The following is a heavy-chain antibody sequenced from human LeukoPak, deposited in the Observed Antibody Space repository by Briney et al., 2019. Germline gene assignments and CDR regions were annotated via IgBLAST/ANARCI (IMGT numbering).Heavy chain of an antibody. CDR3: ARGGPHYDYVWGSYRYSTDPFDY. D-gene: IGHD3-16*02. Sequence: SETLSLTCTVSGGSISSSSYYWGWIRQPPGKGLEWIGSIYYSGSTYYNPSLKSRVTISVDTSKNQFSLKLSSVTAADTAVYYCARGGPHYDYVWGSYRYSTDPFDYWGQGTLVTVSS. CDR1: GGSISSSSYY. V-gene: IGHV4-39*07. J-gene: IGHJ4*02. CDR2: IYYSGST.